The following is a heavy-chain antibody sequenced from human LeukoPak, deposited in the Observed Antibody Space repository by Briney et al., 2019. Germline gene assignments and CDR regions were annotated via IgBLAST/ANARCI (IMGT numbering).Heavy chain of an antibody. Sequence: SVKVSCKASGGTFSSYAISWVRQAPGQGLEWMGRITPILGIANYAQKFQGRVTITADKSTSTAYMELSSLRSEDTAVYYCAREGLTYYYDSSGYYPYWGQGTLVTVSS. D-gene: IGHD3-22*01. V-gene: IGHV1-69*04. J-gene: IGHJ4*02. CDR1: GGTFSSYA. CDR2: ITPILGIA. CDR3: AREGLTYYYDSSGYYPY.